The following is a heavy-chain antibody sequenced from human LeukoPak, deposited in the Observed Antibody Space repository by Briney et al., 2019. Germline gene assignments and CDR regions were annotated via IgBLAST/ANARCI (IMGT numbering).Heavy chain of an antibody. CDR3: ARDRNSYYYGSGSRPFDY. Sequence: SETLSLTCAVYGGSFSGYYWSWIRQPPGKGLEWIGEINHSGSTNYNPSLKSRVTISVDTSKNQFSLKLSSVTAADTAVYYCARDRNSYYYGSGSRPFDYWGQGTLVTVSS. J-gene: IGHJ4*02. V-gene: IGHV4-34*01. CDR2: INHSGST. D-gene: IGHD3-10*01. CDR1: GGSFSGYY.